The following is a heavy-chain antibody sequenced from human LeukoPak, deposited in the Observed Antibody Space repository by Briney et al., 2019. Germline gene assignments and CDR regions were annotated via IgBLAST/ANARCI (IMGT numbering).Heavy chain of an antibody. Sequence: GASVKVSCKASGYRFNSYYMHWVRQAPGQGLEWMGIIDPSGGSTSYAQKFQGRVTMTRDTSTSTVYMELSSLISEDTAVYYCATEGVGSTSSPSPDYWGQGTLVNVSS. J-gene: IGHJ4*02. CDR1: GYRFNSYY. V-gene: IGHV1-46*02. D-gene: IGHD1-26*01. CDR2: IDPSGGST. CDR3: ATEGVGSTSSPSPDY.